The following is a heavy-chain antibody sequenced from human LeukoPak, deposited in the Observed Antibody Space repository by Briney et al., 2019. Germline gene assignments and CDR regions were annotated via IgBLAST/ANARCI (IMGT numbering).Heavy chain of an antibody. CDR2: SRNRANSYTT. Sequence: GGSLRLSCAVSGFTFSDHYMDWVRLAPGKGLEWVGRSRNRANSYTTDYAASVKGRFTISRDDSKNSLYLQMDSLKTEDTAVYYCARVAVYSSSWDFWGQGTLVTVSS. CDR3: ARVAVYSSSWDF. J-gene: IGHJ4*02. CDR1: GFTFSDHY. V-gene: IGHV3-72*01. D-gene: IGHD6-13*01.